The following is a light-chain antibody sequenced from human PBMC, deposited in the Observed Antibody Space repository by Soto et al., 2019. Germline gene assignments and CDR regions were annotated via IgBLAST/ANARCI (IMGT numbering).Light chain of an antibody. CDR3: QQYGSSPMYT. CDR1: QSVSSSY. CDR2: GAS. Sequence: EIVLTQSPGTLSLSPGERATLSCRASQSVSSSYLAWYQQKPGQAPRLLIYGASSRATGIPDRFIGSGSGTDFTLTISRLEPEDFAVYYCQQYGSSPMYTFGQGTKPEIK. V-gene: IGKV3-20*01. J-gene: IGKJ2*01.